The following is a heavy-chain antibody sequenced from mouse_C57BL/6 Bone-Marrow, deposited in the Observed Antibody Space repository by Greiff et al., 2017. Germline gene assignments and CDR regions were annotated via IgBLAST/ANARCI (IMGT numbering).Heavy chain of an antibody. J-gene: IGHJ3*01. CDR1: GYTFTDYY. CDR2: INPYNGGT. D-gene: IGHD2-3*01. Sequence: VQLQQSGPVLVKPGASVKMSCKASGYTFTDYYMNWVKQSHGKSLEWIGVINPYNGGTSYNQKFKGKATLTVDKSSSTAYMELNSLTSEDSAVYYCARYGDGYYPAWFAYWGQGTLVTVSA. V-gene: IGHV1-19*01. CDR3: ARYGDGYYPAWFAY.